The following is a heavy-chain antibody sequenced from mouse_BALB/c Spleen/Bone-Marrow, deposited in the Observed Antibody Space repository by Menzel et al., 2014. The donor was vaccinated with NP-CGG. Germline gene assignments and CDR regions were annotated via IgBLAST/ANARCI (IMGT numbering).Heavy chain of an antibody. D-gene: IGHD1-1*01. CDR1: GFTFSNYW. V-gene: IGHV6-6*02. J-gene: IGHJ3*01. CDR3: TDYSWFPY. CDR2: IRLKSNNYAT. Sequence: DVQLVESGGGLVQPGGSMKLSCVASGFTFSNYWMNWVRQSPEKGLEWVAEIRLKSNNYATHYAESVKGRFTISRDDSRSSVYLQMNNLRTEDTGIYYCTDYSWFPYWGQGTLVTVSA.